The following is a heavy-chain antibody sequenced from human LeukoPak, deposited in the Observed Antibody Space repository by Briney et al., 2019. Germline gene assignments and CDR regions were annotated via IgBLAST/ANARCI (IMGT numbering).Heavy chain of an antibody. Sequence: GGSLRLSCAASGFTFSRSTMHWARQAPGKGLEWVAVISYDGNNKYYADSVKGRFTISRDNSKNTLYPQMNSLRAEDTAVYYCAKSDLMGYFDYWGQGTLVTVSS. CDR3: AKSDLMGYFDY. CDR2: ISYDGNNK. V-gene: IGHV3-30-3*02. CDR1: GFTFSRST. D-gene: IGHD2-8*01. J-gene: IGHJ4*02.